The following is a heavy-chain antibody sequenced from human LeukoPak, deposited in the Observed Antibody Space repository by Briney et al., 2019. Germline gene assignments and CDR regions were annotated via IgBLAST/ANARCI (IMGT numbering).Heavy chain of an antibody. D-gene: IGHD6-6*01. J-gene: IGHJ4*02. Sequence: SSETLSLTCTVSGGSISSYYWSWIRQPPGKGLEWIGYIYYSGSTNYNPSLKSRVTISVDTSKNQFSLKLSSVTAADTAVYYCARVMRGDSSSRRRAFDYWGQGTLVTVSS. CDR1: GGSISSYY. CDR3: ARVMRGDSSSRRRAFDY. V-gene: IGHV4-59*01. CDR2: IYYSGST.